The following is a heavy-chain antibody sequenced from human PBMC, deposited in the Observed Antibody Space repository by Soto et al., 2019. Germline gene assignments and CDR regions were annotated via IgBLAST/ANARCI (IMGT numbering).Heavy chain of an antibody. V-gene: IGHV1-46*03. CDR3: ARDRPPYYYDSSGPWGPYGMDV. D-gene: IGHD3-22*01. CDR2: INPSGGST. J-gene: IGHJ6*04. CDR1: GYTFTSYY. Sequence: ASVKVSCKASGYTFTSYYMHWVRQAPGQGLEWMGIINPSGGSTSYAQKFQGRVTMTRDTSTSTVYMELSSLRSEDTAVYYCARDRPPYYYDSSGPWGPYGMDVWGKGTTVTVSS.